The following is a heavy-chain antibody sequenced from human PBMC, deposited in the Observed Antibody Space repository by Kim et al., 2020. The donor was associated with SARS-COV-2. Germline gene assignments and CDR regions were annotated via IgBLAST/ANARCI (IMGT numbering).Heavy chain of an antibody. CDR3: ARLGKLTTLTLDGFDI. CDR2: IYPGDSDT. J-gene: IGHJ3*02. Sequence: GESLKISCKASGYIFTNYWIGWVRQMPRKGLEWMGIIYPGDSDTRYSPSFQGQVTISADKSISTAYLRLSGMKASDTAMYYCARLGKLTTLTLDGFDIWGQGTMVTVSS. D-gene: IGHD4-4*01. CDR1: GYIFTNYW. V-gene: IGHV5-51*01.